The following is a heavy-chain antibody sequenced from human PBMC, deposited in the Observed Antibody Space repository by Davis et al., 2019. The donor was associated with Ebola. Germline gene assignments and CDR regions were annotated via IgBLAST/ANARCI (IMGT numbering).Heavy chain of an antibody. CDR1: GFTFSSNS. Sequence: PGGSLRLSCAASGFTFSSNSMNWVRQAPGKGLEWVSFISSSSNYIYYADSVKGRFIVSRDNAKNSLYLQMNSLRAEDTAVYYCVRDPALVVTGGGWFFGLWGRGTLVTVSS. CDR2: ISSSSNYI. CDR3: VRDPALVVTGGGWFFGL. D-gene: IGHD2-21*02. J-gene: IGHJ2*01. V-gene: IGHV3-21*01.